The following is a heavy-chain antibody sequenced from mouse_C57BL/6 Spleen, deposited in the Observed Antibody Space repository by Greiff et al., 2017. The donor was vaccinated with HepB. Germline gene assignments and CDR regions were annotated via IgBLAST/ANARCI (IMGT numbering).Heavy chain of an antibody. CDR3: TRGLRPYYAMDY. J-gene: IGHJ4*01. V-gene: IGHV5-9-1*02. CDR2: ISSGGDYI. D-gene: IGHD1-1*01. Sequence: EVKLMESGEGLVKPGGSLKLSCAASGFTFSSYAMSWVRQTPEKRLEWVAYISSGGDYIYYADTVKGRFTISGDNARNTLYLQMSSLKSEDTAMYYCTRGLRPYYAMDYWGQGTSVTVSS. CDR1: GFTFSSYA.